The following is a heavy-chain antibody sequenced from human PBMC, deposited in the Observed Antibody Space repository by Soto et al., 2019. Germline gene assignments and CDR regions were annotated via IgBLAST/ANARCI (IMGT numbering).Heavy chain of an antibody. J-gene: IGHJ4*02. V-gene: IGHV3-30-3*01. CDR2: ISYDGNNK. CDR3: ARDRMEYGAGCYSQGCDY. D-gene: IGHD2-15*01. Sequence: QVQLVESGGGVVQPGRSLRLSCIASGFTFSTYAMHWVRQAPGKGLEWVSVISYDGNNKYYADSVKGRFTISRDNSKNALYLQMNSLRAEDRAVYSCARDRMEYGAGCYSQGCDYWGQGTLVTVSS. CDR1: GFTFSTYA.